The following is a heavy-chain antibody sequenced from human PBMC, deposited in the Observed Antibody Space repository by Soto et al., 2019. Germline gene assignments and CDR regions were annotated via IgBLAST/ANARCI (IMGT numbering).Heavy chain of an antibody. J-gene: IGHJ4*03. CDR3: AIAMGSVMTTWIFDH. CDR1: CGSGDSGNHY. V-gene: IGHV4-30-4*01. D-gene: IGHD4-17*01. CDR2: ICYGEST. Sequence: QVLVREPGPGLVKPSQTLTLRCTVSCGSGDSGNHYCNWIRQPPGKGLEWNGYICYGESTYYNPSLKSRATISVDTSQSRFSLRLTSVTAADTAVYYCAIAMGSVMTTWIFDHWGHGTLVTVSS.